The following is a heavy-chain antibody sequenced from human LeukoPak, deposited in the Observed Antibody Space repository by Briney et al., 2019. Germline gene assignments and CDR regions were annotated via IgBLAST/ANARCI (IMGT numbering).Heavy chain of an antibody. D-gene: IGHD1-7*01. CDR1: GFTFSSYA. Sequence: GGSLRLSCAASGFTFSSYAMSWVRQAPGKGLEWVSAISGSGGSTYYADSVKGRFTISRDNAKNSLYLQMNSLRAEDTAVYYCARAPISWNSVGAFDIWGQGTMVTASS. J-gene: IGHJ3*02. V-gene: IGHV3-23*01. CDR3: ARAPISWNSVGAFDI. CDR2: ISGSGGST.